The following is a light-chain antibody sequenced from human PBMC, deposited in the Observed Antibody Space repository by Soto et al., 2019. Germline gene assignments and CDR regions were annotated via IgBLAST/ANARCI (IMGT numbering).Light chain of an antibody. J-gene: IGKJ3*01. V-gene: IGKV3-20*01. CDR2: GAS. CDR1: QSVNSNY. CDR3: QQYSSSPPEFT. Sequence: DIVLTQSPGTLSVSPGERVTLSCRASQSVNSNYLAWYQQRPGQAPRLLIFGASYSSTGIPDRFSGSGSGTYFTLTISRLEPEDFAVYYCQQYSSSPPEFTFGPGTKVDSK.